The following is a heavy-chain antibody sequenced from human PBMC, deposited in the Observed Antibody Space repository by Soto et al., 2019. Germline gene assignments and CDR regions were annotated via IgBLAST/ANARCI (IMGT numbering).Heavy chain of an antibody. CDR1: GFTFSSYC. J-gene: IGHJ4*02. Sequence: LRLSCVASGFTFSSYCMHWVRQAPGKGLEWLAVIWYDGSIKYYADSVKGRFTISRDDSKNTLYLQMDSLRVEDSAIYYCPRAFSPGVAGRLFDFWGLGTPVTVSS. CDR2: IWYDGSIK. V-gene: IGHV3-33*08. CDR3: PRAFSPGVAGRLFDF. D-gene: IGHD6-19*01.